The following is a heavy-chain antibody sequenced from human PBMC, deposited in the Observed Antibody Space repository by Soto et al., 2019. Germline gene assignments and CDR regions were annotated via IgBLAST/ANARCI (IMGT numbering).Heavy chain of an antibody. CDR2: INAGNGNT. D-gene: IGHD3-3*01. J-gene: IGHJ6*03. CDR1: GYTFTSYA. CDR3: AAVLQATIFGVVAPMDV. Sequence: ASVKVSCKASGYTFTSYAMHWVRQAPGQRFEWMGWINAGNGNTKYSQKFQGRVTITRDTSASTAYMELSSLRSEDTAVYYCAAVLQATIFGVVAPMDVWDRGTTVTVSS. V-gene: IGHV1-3*01.